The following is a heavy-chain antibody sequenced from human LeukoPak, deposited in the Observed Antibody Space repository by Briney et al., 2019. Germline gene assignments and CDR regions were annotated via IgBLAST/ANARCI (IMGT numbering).Heavy chain of an antibody. CDR3: ARDRRFLEWLQPNYYYYYMDV. V-gene: IGHV4-39*07. CDR2: IYYSGST. CDR1: GGSISSSSYY. Sequence: SETLSLTCTVSGGSISSSSYYWGWIRQPPGKGLEWIGSIYYSGSTYYNPSLKNRVTISVDTSKNQFSLKLSSVTAADTAVYYCARDRRFLEWLQPNYYYYYMDVWGKGTTVTVSS. D-gene: IGHD3-3*01. J-gene: IGHJ6*03.